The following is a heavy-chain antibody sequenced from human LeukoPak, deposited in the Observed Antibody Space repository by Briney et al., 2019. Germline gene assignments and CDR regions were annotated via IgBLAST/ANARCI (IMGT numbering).Heavy chain of an antibody. J-gene: IGHJ6*02. CDR2: IKQDGSEK. Sequence: PGGSLRLSCAASGFTFSSYRMSWVRQAPGKGLEWVANIKQDGSEKYYVDSVKGRFTISRDNAKNSLCLQMNSLRAEDTAVYYCARDAYYGMDVWGQGTTVTVSS. V-gene: IGHV3-7*01. CDR3: ARDAYYGMDV. CDR1: GFTFSSYR.